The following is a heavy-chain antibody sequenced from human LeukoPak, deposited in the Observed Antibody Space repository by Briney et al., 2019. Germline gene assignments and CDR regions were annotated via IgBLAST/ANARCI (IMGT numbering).Heavy chain of an antibody. CDR1: GYTFTSYG. V-gene: IGHV1-18*01. Sequence: ASVKVSCKASGYTFTSYGISWVRQAPGQGLEWMGWISAYNGNTNYAQKFQGRVTLTRDMSTSTDYLELSSLRSEDTAVYYCARDNSVRDEAWWFNPWGQGTLVTVSS. CDR3: ARDNSVRDEAWWFNP. CDR2: ISAYNGNT. J-gene: IGHJ5*02. D-gene: IGHD5-24*01.